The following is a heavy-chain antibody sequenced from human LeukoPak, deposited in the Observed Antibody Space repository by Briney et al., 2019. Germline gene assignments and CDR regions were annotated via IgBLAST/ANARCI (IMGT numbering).Heavy chain of an antibody. J-gene: IGHJ6*04. V-gene: IGHV4-34*01. CDR1: GGSFSGYY. CDR3: ARGFTMVRGVIITRFGYYYYGMDV. Sequence: SEALLIICAVYGGSFSGYYWSWIRRPPRKGGEWLGGINYSGSSNYNHSLKSRVTISVHTSKNQFTLKLSSVTAADTAVYYCARGFTMVRGVIITRFGYYYYGMDVWGKGTTVTAAS. CDR2: INYSGSS. D-gene: IGHD3-10*01.